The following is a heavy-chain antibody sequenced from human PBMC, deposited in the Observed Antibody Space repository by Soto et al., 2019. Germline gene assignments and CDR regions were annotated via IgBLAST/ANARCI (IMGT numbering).Heavy chain of an antibody. Sequence: PGGSLRLSCAASGFTFSSYAMSWVRQAPGKGLEWVSAISGSGGSTYYADSVKGRFTISRDNSKNTLYLQMNSLRAEDTAVYYYAKDKQQLVLRWFDPWGQGTLVTVSS. CDR3: AKDKQQLVLRWFDP. J-gene: IGHJ5*02. CDR1: GFTFSSYA. D-gene: IGHD6-13*01. V-gene: IGHV3-23*01. CDR2: ISGSGGST.